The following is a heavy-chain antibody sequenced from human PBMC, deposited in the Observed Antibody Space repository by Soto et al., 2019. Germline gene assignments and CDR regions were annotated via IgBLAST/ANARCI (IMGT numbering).Heavy chain of an antibody. V-gene: IGHV4-59*01. CDR2: FYHGGST. Sequence: SETLSLTCTVSGGSLGSYFWSWIRQPPGQGLEWLGFFYHGGSTDYNPSLKSRVTISGDKSNNQVSLNLRSVTAADTAVYYCARGSYGNYLWGRGTLVTVSS. J-gene: IGHJ4*02. CDR1: GGSLGSYF. D-gene: IGHD1-7*01. CDR3: ARGSYGNYL.